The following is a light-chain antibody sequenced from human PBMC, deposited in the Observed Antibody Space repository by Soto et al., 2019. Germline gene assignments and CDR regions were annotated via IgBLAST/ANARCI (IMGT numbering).Light chain of an antibody. CDR3: QQHGSSPIT. CDR1: QTVTRNY. Sequence: EIVLTQSPGTLSLSPGERATLSCRASQTVTRNYLAWHQQKPGQTPRLLVYGASSRATGIPDRFSGSGSGTDFTLTISRLAPEDFAVYYCQQHGSSPITFGQGTRLEIK. J-gene: IGKJ5*01. CDR2: GAS. V-gene: IGKV3-20*01.